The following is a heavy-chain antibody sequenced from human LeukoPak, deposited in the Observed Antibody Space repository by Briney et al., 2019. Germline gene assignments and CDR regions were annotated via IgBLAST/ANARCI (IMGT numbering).Heavy chain of an antibody. Sequence: GGSLRLSCAASGFTFSSYAMSWFRQAPAKGLEWVSAISGSGGSTYYADSVKGRFTISRDNSKNTLYLQMNSLRAEDTAVYYCARDRTTPYYFDYWGQGTLVTVSS. CDR3: ARDRTTPYYFDY. V-gene: IGHV3-23*01. D-gene: IGHD2/OR15-2a*01. CDR1: GFTFSSYA. J-gene: IGHJ4*02. CDR2: ISGSGGST.